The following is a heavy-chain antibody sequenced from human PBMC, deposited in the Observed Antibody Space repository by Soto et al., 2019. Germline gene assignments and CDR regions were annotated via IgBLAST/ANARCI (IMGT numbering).Heavy chain of an antibody. D-gene: IGHD2-21*02. CDR2: IHHSGSI. CDR3: AREDDGGDSLDV. V-gene: IGHV4-30-4*08. Sequence: TSEILSLTCTVSGYSISSDYYHWTWIRQSPGKGLEWIGYIHHSGSILYNPSLKSRVTISVDTSKNQFSLHLTSVTAADTAVYFCAREDDGGDSLDVWGQGTTVTVSS. J-gene: IGHJ6*02. CDR1: GYSISSDYYH.